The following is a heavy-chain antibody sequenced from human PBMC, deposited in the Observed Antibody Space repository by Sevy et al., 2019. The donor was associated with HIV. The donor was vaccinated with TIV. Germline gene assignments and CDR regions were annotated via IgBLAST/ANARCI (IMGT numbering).Heavy chain of an antibody. CDR2: ISGSGTTT. V-gene: IGHV3-23*01. J-gene: IGHJ4*02. D-gene: IGHD3-22*01. CDR1: GFTFWNYG. CDR3: AKLTATRSGYCDY. Sequence: GGSLRLSCAASGFTFWNYGMNWVRQAPGKGVEWVSGISGSGTTTHYADSVKGRFTTSRDNSKNTVYLQMNSLRPEDTAVYYCAKLTATRSGYCDYWGQGTLVTVSS.